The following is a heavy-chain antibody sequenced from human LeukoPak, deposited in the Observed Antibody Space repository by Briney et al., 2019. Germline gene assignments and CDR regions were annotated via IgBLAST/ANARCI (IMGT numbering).Heavy chain of an antibody. D-gene: IGHD2-15*01. J-gene: IGHJ4*02. CDR3: ARAPHPYCSGGNCIYFDY. CDR1: EFSVGSNY. CDR2: ISSSSSYI. V-gene: IGHV3-21*01. Sequence: PGGSLRLSCAASEFSVGSNYMNWVRQAPGKGLEWVSSISSSSSYIYYTDSVKGRFTLSRDNAKKSLYLQMNSLRAEDTAVYYCARAPHPYCSGGNCIYFDYWGQGTLVTVSS.